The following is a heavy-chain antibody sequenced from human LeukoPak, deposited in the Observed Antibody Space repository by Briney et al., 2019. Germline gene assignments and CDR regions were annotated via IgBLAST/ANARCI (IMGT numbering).Heavy chain of an antibody. Sequence: GRSLRLSCAASGFTFGDYAMHWVRQAPGKGLEWVSGISYNGGSTGYADSVKGRFTISRDNSKNSLYLQMNSLRAEDTAVYYCAKDATPGYCSSTSRYRVWYFDLWGRGTLVTVSS. J-gene: IGHJ2*01. CDR3: AKDATPGYCSSTSRYRVWYFDL. V-gene: IGHV3-9*01. CDR1: GFTFGDYA. CDR2: ISYNGGST. D-gene: IGHD2-2*02.